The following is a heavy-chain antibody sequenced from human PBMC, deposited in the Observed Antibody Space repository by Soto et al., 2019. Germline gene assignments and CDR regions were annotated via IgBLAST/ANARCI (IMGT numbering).Heavy chain of an antibody. Sequence: LSLTCTVSGDSVSNHYWNWIRQPAGQGLEWLGRLYNDERTNYNPSLKSRLTMSMDTSKNQFSLKLTSVTAADSAVYFCAREPLAHSYFDFWGQGILVTVSS. CDR3: AREPLAHSYFDF. V-gene: IGHV4-4*07. J-gene: IGHJ4*02. CDR1: GDSVSNHY. CDR2: LYNDERT.